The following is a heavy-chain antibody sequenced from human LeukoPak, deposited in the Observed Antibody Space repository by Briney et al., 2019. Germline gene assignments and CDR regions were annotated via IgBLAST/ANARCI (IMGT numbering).Heavy chain of an antibody. Sequence: TSETLSLTCTVSGGSISSGDYYWSWIRQPPGKGLEWIGYIYYSGSTYYNPSLKSRVTISVDTSKNQFSLKLSSVTAADTAVYYCARLRFLEWLLWYFDYWGQGTLVTVSS. J-gene: IGHJ4*02. CDR1: GGSISSGDYY. CDR2: IYYSGST. V-gene: IGHV4-30-4*01. D-gene: IGHD3-3*01. CDR3: ARLRFLEWLLWYFDY.